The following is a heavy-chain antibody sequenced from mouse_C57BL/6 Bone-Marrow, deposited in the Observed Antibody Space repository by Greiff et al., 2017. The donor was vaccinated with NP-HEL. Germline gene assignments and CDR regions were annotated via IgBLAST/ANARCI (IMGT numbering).Heavy chain of an antibody. CDR2: IDPSDSYT. J-gene: IGHJ4*01. CDR3: AREFYYGSSYNYAMDY. CDR1: GYTFTSYW. V-gene: IGHV1-69*01. D-gene: IGHD1-1*01. Sequence: VHLVESGAELVMPGASVKLSCKASGYTFTSYWMHWVKQRPGQGLEWIGEIDPSDSYTNYNQKFKGKSTLTVDKSSSTAYMQLSSLTSEDSAVYYCAREFYYGSSYNYAMDYWGQGTSVTVSS.